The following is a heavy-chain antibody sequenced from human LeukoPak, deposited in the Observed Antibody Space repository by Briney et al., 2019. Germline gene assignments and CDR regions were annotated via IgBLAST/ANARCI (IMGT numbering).Heavy chain of an antibody. D-gene: IGHD3-22*01. CDR2: IYTSGST. V-gene: IGHV4-4*07. CDR1: GGSISSYY. Sequence: SETLSLTCTVSGGSISSYYWSWIRQPAGKGLEWIGRIYTSGSTNYNPSLKSRVTMSVDTSKNQFSLKLSSVTAADTAVYYCARGQTSYYDSSGHRDYWGQGTLVSVSS. CDR3: ARGQTSYYDSSGHRDY. J-gene: IGHJ4*02.